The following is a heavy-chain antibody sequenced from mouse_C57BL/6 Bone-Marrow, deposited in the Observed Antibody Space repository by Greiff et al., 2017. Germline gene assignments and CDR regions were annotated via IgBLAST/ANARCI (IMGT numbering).Heavy chain of an antibody. Sequence: VQGVESGAELARPGASVKLSCKASGYTFTSYGISWVKQRTGQGLEWIGEIYPRSGNTYYNEKFKGKATLTADKSSSTAYMELRSLTSEDSAVYFCAHSNYVGWFAYWGQGTLVTVSA. CDR3: AHSNYVGWFAY. D-gene: IGHD2-5*01. CDR1: GYTFTSYG. V-gene: IGHV1-81*01. J-gene: IGHJ3*01. CDR2: IYPRSGNT.